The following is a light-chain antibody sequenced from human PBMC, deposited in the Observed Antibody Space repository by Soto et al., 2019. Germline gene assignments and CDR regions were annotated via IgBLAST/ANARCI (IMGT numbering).Light chain of an antibody. J-gene: IGKJ5*01. Sequence: EIELTQSPGTLPLSPGERATLSCRASQSITSNYLAWYQQKPGQAPRLLIFGASNRATGIPDRFSGSGSGTDFTLTISRLEPEDFVVYYCQQYGSSPGTFGQGTRLEI. CDR2: GAS. V-gene: IGKV3-20*01. CDR1: QSITSNY. CDR3: QQYGSSPGT.